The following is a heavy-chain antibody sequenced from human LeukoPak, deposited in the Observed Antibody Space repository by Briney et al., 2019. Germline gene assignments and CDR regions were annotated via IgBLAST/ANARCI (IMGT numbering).Heavy chain of an antibody. CDR2: IYPGDSDT. D-gene: IGHD4-17*01. CDR1: GYSFSTSW. V-gene: IGHV5-51*01. Sequence: NPGESLKISCKGSGYSFSTSWIAWVRQLPGEGLECMGFIYPGDSDTRYNPSFQGQVTMSADKSISTAYLQWSSLKASDTAMYYCARQYGDTNYYYGMDVWGQGTTVTVSS. CDR3: ARQYGDTNYYYGMDV. J-gene: IGHJ6*02.